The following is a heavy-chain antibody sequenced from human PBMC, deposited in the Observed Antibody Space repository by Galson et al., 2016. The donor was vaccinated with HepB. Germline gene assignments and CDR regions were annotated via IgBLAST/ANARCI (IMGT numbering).Heavy chain of an antibody. CDR2: IHYHGGST. CDR3: VRVGSGYDY. Sequence: SLRLSCAASGFIISDYSMHWVRQAPGKGLEYVSAIHYHGGSTFYADSVKGRFTISRDNSKNTLHLHVGSLRPEDMAVYYCVRVGSGYDYWGQGTLVTVSS. V-gene: IGHV3-64*02. CDR1: GFIISDYS. J-gene: IGHJ4*02. D-gene: IGHD3-22*01.